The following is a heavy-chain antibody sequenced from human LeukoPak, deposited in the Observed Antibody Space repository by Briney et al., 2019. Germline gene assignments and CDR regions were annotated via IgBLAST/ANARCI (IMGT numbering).Heavy chain of an antibody. V-gene: IGHV3-48*02. D-gene: IGHD6-19*01. CDR2: ISSSSSTI. J-gene: IGHJ1*01. Sequence: GGSLTLLCAASGFLFSTYSMNWVRQGPGKGLEWVSYISSSSSTIYYADSVKGRFTISRDNDKNSLYLQMNSLRDEDTGVYYCARHVSGGGNYWGQGPLVLVSS. CDR1: GFLFSTYS. CDR3: ARHVSGGGNY.